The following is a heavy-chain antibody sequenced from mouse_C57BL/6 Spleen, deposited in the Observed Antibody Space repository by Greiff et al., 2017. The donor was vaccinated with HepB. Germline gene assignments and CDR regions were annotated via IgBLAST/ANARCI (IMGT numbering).Heavy chain of an antibody. CDR3: GRVTGTYDYCD. D-gene: IGHD4-1*01. V-gene: IGHV5-4*01. J-gene: IGHJ4*01. CDR1: GFTFSSYS. Sequence: EVQLVQSGAGLVKPGGSVKLSCAASGFTFSSYSMSWVRQTPEKRLEWVATISDGGSYTYYPDNVKGRVTISRDNDKNTIYLQLSDLKSEDTAMYYCGRVTGTYDYCDRGQGTTVT. CDR2: ISDGGSYT.